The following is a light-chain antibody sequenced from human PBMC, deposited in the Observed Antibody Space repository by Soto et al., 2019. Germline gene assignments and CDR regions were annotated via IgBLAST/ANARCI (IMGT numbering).Light chain of an antibody. CDR2: DVS. J-gene: IGLJ1*01. CDR1: SSDVGGYNY. Sequence: QSVLTQPASVSGSPGQSVTISCTGTSSDVGGYNYVSWYQQHPGKAPKLMIYDVSNRPSGVSNRFSASKSVNTACLTISGLQAEDEADYYCSSYTSSSTYVFGTGTKVTVL. CDR3: SSYTSSSTYV. V-gene: IGLV2-14*01.